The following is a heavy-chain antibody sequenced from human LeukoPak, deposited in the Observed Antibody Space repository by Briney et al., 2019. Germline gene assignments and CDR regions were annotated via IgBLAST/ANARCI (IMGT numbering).Heavy chain of an antibody. Sequence: GGSLRLSCAASRFSFSKFYMSWVRQAPGRGLEWVANIDQSGGRNNYVDSVKGRFTISRDNAKNSLFLEMSSLRADDTAVYFCARDVEGGTFDIWGQGTTVTVSS. V-gene: IGHV3-7*05. CDR1: RFSFSKFY. CDR3: ARDVEGGTFDI. J-gene: IGHJ3*02. CDR2: IDQSGGRN. D-gene: IGHD3-16*01.